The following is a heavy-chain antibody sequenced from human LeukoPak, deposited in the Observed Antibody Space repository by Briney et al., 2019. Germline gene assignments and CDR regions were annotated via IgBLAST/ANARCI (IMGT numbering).Heavy chain of an antibody. J-gene: IGHJ6*03. V-gene: IGHV4-59*01. CDR3: ARGRVSSSTWYSTYYYYFYMDV. CDR2: IDHTGST. Sequence: SETLSLTCTVSDDSITIYYWSWIRQPPGKGLEWIGYIDHTGSTNFNPPLNGRVSISRDTTNNLFSLRLRSVTAADTAVYFCARGRVSSSTWYSTYYYYFYMDVWGKGTTVTVSS. D-gene: IGHD1-1*01. CDR1: DDSITIYY.